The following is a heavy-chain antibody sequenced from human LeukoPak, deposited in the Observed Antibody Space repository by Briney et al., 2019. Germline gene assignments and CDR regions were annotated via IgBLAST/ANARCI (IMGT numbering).Heavy chain of an antibody. CDR3: ARVSSSSWYKTYYYGMDV. Sequence: SGTLSLTCTVSGGSISSYYWSWIRQPPGKGLEWIGYIYYSGSTNYNPSLKSRVTISVDTSKNQFSLKLSSVTAADTAVYYCARVSSSSWYKTYYYGMDVWGQGTTVTVSS. J-gene: IGHJ6*02. CDR1: GGSISSYY. V-gene: IGHV4-59*01. CDR2: IYYSGST. D-gene: IGHD6-13*01.